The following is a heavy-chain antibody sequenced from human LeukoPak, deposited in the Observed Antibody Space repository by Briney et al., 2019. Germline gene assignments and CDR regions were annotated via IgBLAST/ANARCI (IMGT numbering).Heavy chain of an antibody. D-gene: IGHD6-13*01. CDR3: ASTAAGIGGYYYYYYMDV. J-gene: IGHJ6*03. CDR2: IYYSGST. Sequence: SETLSLTCTVSGGSISSYYWSWIRQPPGKGLEWIGYIYYSGSTNYNPSLKSRVTISVDTSKNQFSLKLSSVTAADTAVYYCASTAAGIGGYYYYYYMDVWGKGTTVTVSS. V-gene: IGHV4-59*01. CDR1: GGSISSYY.